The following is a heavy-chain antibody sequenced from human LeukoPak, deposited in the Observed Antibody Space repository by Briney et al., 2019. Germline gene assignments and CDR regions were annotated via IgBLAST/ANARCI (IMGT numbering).Heavy chain of an antibody. V-gene: IGHV3-7*01. D-gene: IGHD2-2*01. CDR3: ARGPAAMEGPNWYFDL. CDR1: GFTLSSYW. J-gene: IGHJ2*01. CDR2: IKQDGSEK. Sequence: PGGSLRLSCAASGFTLSSYWMSWVRQAPGKGLEWVANIKQDGSEKYYVDSVKGRFTISRDNAKNSLYLQMNSLRVEDTAVYYCARGPAAMEGPNWYFDLWGRGTLVTVSS.